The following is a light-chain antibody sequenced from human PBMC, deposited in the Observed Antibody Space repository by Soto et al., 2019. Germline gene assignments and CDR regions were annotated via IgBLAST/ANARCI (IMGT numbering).Light chain of an antibody. CDR1: QGISSY. CDR2: AAF. Sequence: DIQLTQSPSFLSASIGDRVTITCRASQGISSYLAWYQQKPGKAPNLLIYAAFTLQSGVPSRFSGSGSGTEFTLTISSLQPEDFATYYCQQVSTYPITFAQGTRLEIK. J-gene: IGKJ5*01. CDR3: QQVSTYPIT. V-gene: IGKV1-9*01.